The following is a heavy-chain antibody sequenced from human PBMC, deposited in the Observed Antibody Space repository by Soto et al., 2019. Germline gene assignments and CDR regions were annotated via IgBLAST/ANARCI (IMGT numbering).Heavy chain of an antibody. J-gene: IGHJ4*02. V-gene: IGHV1-58*01. Sequence: QMQLVQSGPEVKKPGTSVKVSCKASGFTFTSSAVQWVRQARGQRLEWIGWIVVGSGNTNYAQKFQERVTIPRYMSTSTSYMELSSLRSEDTAVYYCAADNEIRDLFDYWGQGTLVTVSS. CDR2: IVVGSGNT. D-gene: IGHD1-1*01. CDR1: GFTFTSSA. CDR3: AADNEIRDLFDY.